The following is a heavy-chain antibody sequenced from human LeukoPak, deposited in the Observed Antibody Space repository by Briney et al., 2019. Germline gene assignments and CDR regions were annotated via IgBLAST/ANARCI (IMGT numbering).Heavy chain of an antibody. CDR1: GGSISSPSHY. Sequence: PSETLSLTCTVSGGSISSPSHYWGWIRQTPGQGLEWIANIYHSGTTYYNPSLKSRVTLSVDTSKNQFSLRLNSVTAADTAVYYCARLGAAAGEFDYWGQGTLVTVSS. CDR2: IYHSGTT. D-gene: IGHD6-13*01. J-gene: IGHJ4*02. CDR3: ARLGAAAGEFDY. V-gene: IGHV4-39*01.